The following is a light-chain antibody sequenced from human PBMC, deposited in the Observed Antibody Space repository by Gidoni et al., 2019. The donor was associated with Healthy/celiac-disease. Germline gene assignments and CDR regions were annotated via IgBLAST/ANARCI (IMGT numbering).Light chain of an antibody. Sequence: QSSLTQPAPVSGSPGQSITIPCPGTSSDVGGYNFVSWYPHHPGTAPKILFYDVSARPSRVSNRFSGSKSGNTASLTISGLQAEDEADYYCSSYTSSSTLYIFGTGTKVTVL. CDR3: SSYTSSSTLYI. J-gene: IGLJ1*01. V-gene: IGLV2-14*03. CDR1: SSDVGGYNF. CDR2: DVS.